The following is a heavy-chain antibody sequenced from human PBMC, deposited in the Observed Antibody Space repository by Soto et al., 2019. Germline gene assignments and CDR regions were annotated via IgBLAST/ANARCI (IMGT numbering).Heavy chain of an antibody. D-gene: IGHD3-22*01. CDR2: ISAYNGNT. J-gene: IGHJ3*02. Sequence: QVQLVQSGAEVKKPGASVKVSCKASGYTFTSYGISWVRQAPGQGLEWMGWISAYNGNTNYAQKLQGRVTMTTDTSTSTAYMELRSLRSDDTAVYYCARDGVAYYYESSGAYDAFDIWGQGTMVTVSS. V-gene: IGHV1-18*01. CDR3: ARDGVAYYYESSGAYDAFDI. CDR1: GYTFTSYG.